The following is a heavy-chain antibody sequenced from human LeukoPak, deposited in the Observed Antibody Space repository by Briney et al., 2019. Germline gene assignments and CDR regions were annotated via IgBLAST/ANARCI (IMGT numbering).Heavy chain of an antibody. J-gene: IGHJ4*02. Sequence: PSETLSLTCTVSGGSLSSYSWSWIRQPPGKGLEWIGSIYYSGSTNSNPSLKSRATISVDTSKNQFSLKLSSVTAADTAMYYCARYWGPYDNSGAYFDYWGQGTLVTVSS. V-gene: IGHV4-59*08. CDR1: GGSLSSYS. D-gene: IGHD3-22*01. CDR2: IYYSGST. CDR3: ARYWGPYDNSGAYFDY.